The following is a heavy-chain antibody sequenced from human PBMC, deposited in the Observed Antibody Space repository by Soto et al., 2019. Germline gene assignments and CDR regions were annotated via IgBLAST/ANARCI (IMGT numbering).Heavy chain of an antibody. Sequence: VASVKVSCKVSGYTLTELSMHWVRQAPGKGLEWMGGFDPEDGETIYAQKFQGRVTMTRDTSTSTVYMELSSLRSEDTAVYYCARPYCSSTSCPTGEYNWFDPWGQGTLVTVSS. V-gene: IGHV1-24*01. J-gene: IGHJ5*02. CDR1: GYTLTELS. CDR3: ARPYCSSTSCPTGEYNWFDP. CDR2: FDPEDGET. D-gene: IGHD2-2*01.